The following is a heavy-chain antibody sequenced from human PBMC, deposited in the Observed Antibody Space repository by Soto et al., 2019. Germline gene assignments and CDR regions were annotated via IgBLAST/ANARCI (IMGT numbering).Heavy chain of an antibody. Sequence: PSETLSLTCTVSGGSIISPNHYWGWIRQPPGKGLEWIGDVYYSGMTRYNPSLKSRVTISVDTSKNQFSLRLTSVTAADTALYFCARHGYYYDSTGCYYFVWGQGTLVTVSS. CDR1: GGSIISPNHY. D-gene: IGHD3-22*01. J-gene: IGHJ4*02. V-gene: IGHV4-39*01. CDR2: VYYSGMT. CDR3: ARHGYYYDSTGCYYFV.